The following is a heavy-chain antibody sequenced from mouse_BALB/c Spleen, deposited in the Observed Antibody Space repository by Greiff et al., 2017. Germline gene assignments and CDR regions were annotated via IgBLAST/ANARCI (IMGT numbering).Heavy chain of an antibody. CDR1: GFTFTDYY. V-gene: IGHV7-3*02. CDR3: ARGAYYRYDGAWFAY. D-gene: IGHD2-14*01. CDR2: IRNKANGYTT. J-gene: IGHJ3*01. Sequence: EVQVVESGGGLVQPGGSLRLSCATSGFTFTDYYMSWVRQPPGKALEWLGFIRNKANGYTTEYSASVKGRFTISRDNSQSILYLQMNTLRVEDSATDYCARGAYYRYDGAWFAYWGQGTLVTVSA.